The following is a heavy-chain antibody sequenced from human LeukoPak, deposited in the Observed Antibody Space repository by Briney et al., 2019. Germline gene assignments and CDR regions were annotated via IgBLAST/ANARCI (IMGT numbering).Heavy chain of an antibody. CDR1: GFTVTSNH. V-gene: IGHV4-4*07. J-gene: IGHJ4*02. Sequence: GSLRLSCAASGFTVTSNHMNWIRQPAGKGLEWIGRIYTSGSTNYNPSLKSRVTMSVDTSKNQFSLKLSSVTAADTAVYYCARDQHVKTPSGSLLVYWGQGTLVTVSS. D-gene: IGHD3-22*01. CDR2: IYTSGST. CDR3: ARDQHVKTPSGSLLVY.